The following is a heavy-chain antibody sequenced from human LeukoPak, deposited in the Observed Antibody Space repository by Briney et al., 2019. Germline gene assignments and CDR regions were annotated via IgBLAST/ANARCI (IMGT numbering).Heavy chain of an antibody. V-gene: IGHV1-8*03. CDR3: ARVDFAYYYDSSGYQPRAFDY. CDR2: TNPNSGNT. D-gene: IGHD3-22*01. Sequence: ASVKVSCKASGYTFTSYDINWVRQATGQGLEWMGWTNPNSGNTGYAQKFQGRVTITRNTSISTAYMELSSLRSDDTAVYYCARVDFAYYYDSSGYQPRAFDYWGQGTLVTVSS. CDR1: GYTFTSYD. J-gene: IGHJ4*02.